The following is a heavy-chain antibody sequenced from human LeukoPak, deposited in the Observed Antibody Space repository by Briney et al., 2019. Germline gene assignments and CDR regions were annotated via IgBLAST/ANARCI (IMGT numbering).Heavy chain of an antibody. V-gene: IGHV3-30*18. D-gene: IGHD3-22*01. CDR3: AKDRFMDSSGDFDY. J-gene: IGHJ4*02. CDR1: GFTFSSYV. Sequence: GRSLRLSCAASGFTFSSYVMHWVRQAPGKGLEWVALISYDGSYKYYADSVKGRFTISRDNSKNTLYLQMNSLRAEDTAVYYCAKDRFMDSSGDFDYWGQGTLVTVSS. CDR2: ISYDGSYK.